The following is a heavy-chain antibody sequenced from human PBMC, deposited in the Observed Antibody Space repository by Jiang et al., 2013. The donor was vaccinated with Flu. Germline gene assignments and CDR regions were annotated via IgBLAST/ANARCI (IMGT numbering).Heavy chain of an antibody. CDR1: GYYFTSYA. CDR3: AREFGYYGSGRYDF. V-gene: IGHV1-18*04. J-gene: IGHJ4*02. CDR2: IRVYNGNT. D-gene: IGHD3-10*01. Sequence: GAEVKKPGASVKLSCKASGYYFTSYALAWVRQAPGQGLEWMGWIRVYNGNTKIAENLQGRVTMTIDISTSTAYLDLTSLRSDDTAVYYCAREFGYYGSGRYDFWGQGTLVTVSS.